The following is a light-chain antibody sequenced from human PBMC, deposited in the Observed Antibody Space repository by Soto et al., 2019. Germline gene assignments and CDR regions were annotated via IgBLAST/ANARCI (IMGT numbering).Light chain of an antibody. Sequence: QSALTQPASVSGSPGQSITISCTGTSSDVGGYNYVSWYQQHPGKAPKFMIYDVSYRPSGVSNRFSGSRSGSTASLTISGLQAEDEADYYCSSYTSSSTAYVVFVGGTKLTVL. J-gene: IGLJ2*01. CDR1: SSDVGGYNY. CDR2: DVS. CDR3: SSYTSSSTAYVV. V-gene: IGLV2-14*01.